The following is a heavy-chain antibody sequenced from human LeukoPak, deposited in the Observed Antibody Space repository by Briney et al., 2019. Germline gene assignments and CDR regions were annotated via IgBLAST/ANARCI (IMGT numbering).Heavy chain of an antibody. D-gene: IGHD5-12*01. CDR2: VNPNSGNT. CDR1: GYTFTSYD. V-gene: IGHV1-8*01. CDR3: ARGWVWLRWSYDY. J-gene: IGHJ4*02. Sequence: ASVKVSCKASGYTFTSYDINWVRQATGQGLEWMGWVNPNSGNTGYAQKFQGRVTMTRNTSISTAYMELSSLRSEDTAVYYCARGWVWLRWSYDYWGQGTLVTVSS.